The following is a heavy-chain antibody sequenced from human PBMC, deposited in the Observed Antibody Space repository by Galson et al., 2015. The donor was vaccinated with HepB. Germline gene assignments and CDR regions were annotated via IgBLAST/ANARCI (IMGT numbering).Heavy chain of an antibody. CDR1: DGSISSYY. J-gene: IGHJ4*02. V-gene: IGHV4-59*08. Sequence: QVQLQESGPGLVKPSETLSLTCTVSDGSISSYYWSWIRQPPGKGLEWIGYIYYSGSTRYNPSLKSRVTISVDTSKNHFSLKLSSVTAADTAVYFCAGHFLFSDYDRWLDSWGQGTLVTVSS. CDR3: AGHFLFSDYDRWLDS. CDR2: IYYSGST. D-gene: IGHD5-12*01.